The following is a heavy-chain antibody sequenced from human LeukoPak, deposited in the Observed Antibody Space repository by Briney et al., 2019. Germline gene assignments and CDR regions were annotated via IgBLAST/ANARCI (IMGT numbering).Heavy chain of an antibody. CDR1: GGSISSSSYY. J-gene: IGHJ3*02. Sequence: SETLSLTCTVSGGSISSSSYYWSWIRQPAGKGLEWIGRIYTSGSTNYNPSLKSRVTISVDTSKNQFSLKLSSVTAADTAVYYCARDSSYYDSSGYRAGAFDIWGQGTMVTVSS. CDR3: ARDSSYYDSSGYRAGAFDI. V-gene: IGHV4-61*02. D-gene: IGHD3-22*01. CDR2: IYTSGST.